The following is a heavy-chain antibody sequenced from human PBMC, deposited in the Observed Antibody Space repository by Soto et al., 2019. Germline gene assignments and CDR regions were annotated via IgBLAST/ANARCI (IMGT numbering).Heavy chain of an antibody. CDR3: ARIHFGDEPSYYYYGMDV. CDR1: GGSFSSGDYY. J-gene: IGHJ6*02. D-gene: IGHD4-17*01. V-gene: IGHV4-30-4*01. Sequence: QVQLQESGPGVVKPSQTLSLTCTVSGGSFSSGDYYWSWVRQPPGKGLEWIGYIYYTGSTFNNPSLKSRVSISIDTSKTQFSLKLSSVTAADTAVYYYARIHFGDEPSYYYYGMDVWGQGTTVTVSS. CDR2: IYYTGST.